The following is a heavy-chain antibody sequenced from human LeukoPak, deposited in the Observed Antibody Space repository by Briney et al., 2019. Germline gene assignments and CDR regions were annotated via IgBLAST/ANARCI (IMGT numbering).Heavy chain of an antibody. D-gene: IGHD6-6*01. CDR3: AKFLAVIAARDSLYFQH. V-gene: IGHV3-15*01. CDR1: GFTFSNAW. Sequence: AGGSLRLSCAASGFTFSNAWMSWVRQAPGKGLEWVGRIKSKTDGGTTDYAAPVKGRFTISRVDSKNTLYLQMSSLRAEDTAVYCCAKFLAVIAARDSLYFQHWGQGTLVTVSS. CDR2: IKSKTDGGTT. J-gene: IGHJ1*01.